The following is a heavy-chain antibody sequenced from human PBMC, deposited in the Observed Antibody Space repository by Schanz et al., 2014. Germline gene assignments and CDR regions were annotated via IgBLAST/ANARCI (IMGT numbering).Heavy chain of an antibody. CDR3: ARDGYRNGRPFDH. CDR1: GFTFSDYY. J-gene: IGHJ4*02. D-gene: IGHD5-18*01. V-gene: IGHV3-11*06. CDR2: ISHNSHYT. Sequence: VQLVESGGGLVQPGGSLRLSCAASGFTFSDYYMSWIRQAPGKGLEWVSYISHNSHYTNYADSVKGRFTISRDTAENSVYLQMNSLRAEDTAVYYCARDGYRNGRPFDHWSQGTRVTVSA.